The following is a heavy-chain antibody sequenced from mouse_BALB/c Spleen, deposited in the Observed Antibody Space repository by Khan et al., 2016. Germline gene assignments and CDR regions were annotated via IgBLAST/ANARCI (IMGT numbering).Heavy chain of an antibody. CDR1: GYSITSDYA. Sequence: VQLQESGPGLVKPSQSLSLTCTVTGYSITSDYAWNWIRQFPGNRLEWMGYISYSGSTSYNPSLKSRISITRDTSKNQFFLQLNSVTSEDTATYYCARSGYGDKDAMDYWGQGTSVTVSS. V-gene: IGHV3-2*02. CDR3: ARSGYGDKDAMDY. D-gene: IGHD1-1*01. CDR2: ISYSGST. J-gene: IGHJ4*01.